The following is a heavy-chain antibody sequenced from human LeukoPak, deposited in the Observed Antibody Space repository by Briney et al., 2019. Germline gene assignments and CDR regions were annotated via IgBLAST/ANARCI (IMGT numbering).Heavy chain of an antibody. D-gene: IGHD5-18*01. CDR2: INHSGST. J-gene: IGHJ6*03. CDR1: GGSFSGYY. V-gene: IGHV4-34*01. Sequence: SETLSLTCAVYGGSFSGYYWSWIRQPPGKGLEWIGEINHSGSTNYNPSLKSRVTISVDTSKNQFSLKLSSVTAADTAVYYCARDGRGGYSYGSYYYYYMDVWGKGTTVTVSS. CDR3: ARDGRGGYSYGSYYYYYMDV.